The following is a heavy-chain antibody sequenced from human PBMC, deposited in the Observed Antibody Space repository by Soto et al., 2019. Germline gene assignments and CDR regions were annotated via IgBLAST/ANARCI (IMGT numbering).Heavy chain of an antibody. CDR1: GGSISSGGYY. J-gene: IGHJ4*02. V-gene: IGHV4-31*03. Sequence: QVQLQESGPGMVKPSHTLSLTCTVSGGSISSGGYYWSWIRQHPGKGLEWIGYIYYSGSTYYNPSLKSRVTISVDTAKNQFSLKLSSVTAADTAVYYCARDRRGVSPALDYWGQGTLVTVSS. CDR3: ARDRRGVSPALDY. CDR2: IYYSGST. D-gene: IGHD2-8*01.